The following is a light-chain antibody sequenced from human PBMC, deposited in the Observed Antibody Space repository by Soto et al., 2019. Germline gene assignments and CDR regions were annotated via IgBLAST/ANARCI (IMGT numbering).Light chain of an antibody. CDR2: GAS. CDR3: QQYNNWPPT. CDR1: QSVSSN. Sequence: EIVMTQSPATLSVSPGERATLSCRASQSVSSNLAWYQQKPGQAPRLLIYGASTRATGIPARFSGSGSGTEFTLTISSLQSEDFAVYYCQQYNNWPPTFGQGTTGEIK. V-gene: IGKV3-15*01. J-gene: IGKJ1*01.